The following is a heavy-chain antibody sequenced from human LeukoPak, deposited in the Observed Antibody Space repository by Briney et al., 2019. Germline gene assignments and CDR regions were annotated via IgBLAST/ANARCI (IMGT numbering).Heavy chain of an antibody. D-gene: IGHD1-26*01. J-gene: IGHJ3*02. CDR3: AREASIVGAFGAFDI. CDR1: GYTFTGYY. CDR2: INPNSGGT. Sequence: GASVKVSCKASGYTFTGYYMHWVRQAPGQGLEWMGWINPNSGGTNYAQKFQGRATMTRDTSISTAYMELSRLRSDDTAVYYCAREASIVGAFGAFDIWGQGTMVTVSS. V-gene: IGHV1-2*02.